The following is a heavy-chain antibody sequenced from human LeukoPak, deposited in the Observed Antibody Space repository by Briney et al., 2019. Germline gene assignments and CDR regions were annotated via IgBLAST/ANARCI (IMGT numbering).Heavy chain of an antibody. V-gene: IGHV3-9*01. J-gene: IGHJ3*02. D-gene: IGHD3-3*01. CDR2: ISWNSGSI. Sequence: PGRSLRLSCAASGFTFDDYAMHWVRQAPGKGLEWVSGISWNSGSIGYADSVKGRFTISRDNAKNSLYLQMNSLRAEDTALYYCAKDKTPRESGASDIWGQGTMVTVSS. CDR3: AKDKTPRESGASDI. CDR1: GFTFDDYA.